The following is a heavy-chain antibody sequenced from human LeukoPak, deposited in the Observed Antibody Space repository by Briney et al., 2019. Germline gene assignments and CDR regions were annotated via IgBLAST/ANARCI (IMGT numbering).Heavy chain of an antibody. CDR1: GYSINNYW. V-gene: IGHV5-51*01. J-gene: IGHJ5*02. CDR2: IYPADSDI. CDR3: ARQEYCSGGSCYTWFDP. D-gene: IGHD2-15*01. Sequence: GESLKISCKGSGYSINNYWIGWVRQMPGKGLEWMGIIYPADSDIRYSPSFQGQATISADKPISTAYLQWSSLKASDTAMYYCARQEYCSGGSCYTWFDPWGQGTLVTVSS.